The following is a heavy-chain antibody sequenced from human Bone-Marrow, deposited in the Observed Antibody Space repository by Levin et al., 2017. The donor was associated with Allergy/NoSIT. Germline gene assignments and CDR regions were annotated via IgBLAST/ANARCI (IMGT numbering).Heavy chain of an antibody. D-gene: IGHD1-20*01. CDR3: AKNLPLPQYNSWVASYFFYYGLDV. J-gene: IGHJ6*02. Sequence: GGSLRLSCVASGFNFDNYAMSWVRQAPGKGLEWVSTITASGGHAFYADSVTGRFTISRDNSEKVLYLQLISLRPEDTAIYYCAKNLPLPQYNSWVASYFFYYGLDVWGQGTTVTVSS. CDR1: GFNFDNYA. V-gene: IGHV3-23*01. CDR2: ITASGGHA.